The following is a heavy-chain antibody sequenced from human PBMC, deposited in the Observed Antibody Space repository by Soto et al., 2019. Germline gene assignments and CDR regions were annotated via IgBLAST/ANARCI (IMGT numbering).Heavy chain of an antibody. D-gene: IGHD1-26*01. J-gene: IGHJ4*02. Sequence: QVQLVESGGGVVQPGRSLRLSCVVSGFTFSTYGMHWVRQAPGKGLEWVAVISNDGSEKYYADSVKGRFTICRDNSKDTVYVQISSLRSEDTSMYYCARGGFPYFDLWGQGTPVTVSS. V-gene: IGHV3-30*03. CDR1: GFTFSTYG. CDR2: ISNDGSEK. CDR3: ARGGFPYFDL.